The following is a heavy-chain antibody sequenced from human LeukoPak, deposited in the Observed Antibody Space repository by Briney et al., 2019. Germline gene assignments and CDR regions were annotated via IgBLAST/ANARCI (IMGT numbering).Heavy chain of an antibody. V-gene: IGHV3-23*01. CDR3: ARDLVGGWDDSSGYYYGYFDY. D-gene: IGHD3-22*01. Sequence: PGGSLRLSCAASEFTFSSYTMSWVRQAPGKGLEWVSTISGNGGTTYYADSVKGRFTISRDNSKNTLYLQMNSLRAEDTAVYYCARDLVGGWDDSSGYYYGYFDYWGQGTLVTVSS. CDR2: ISGNGGTT. J-gene: IGHJ4*02. CDR1: EFTFSSYT.